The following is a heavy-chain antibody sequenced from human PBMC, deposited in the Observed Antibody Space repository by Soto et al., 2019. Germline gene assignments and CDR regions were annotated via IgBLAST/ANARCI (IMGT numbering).Heavy chain of an antibody. CDR2: ISGSGGST. Sequence: PGGSLRLSCAASGFTFSSYAMSWVRQAPGKGLEWVSAISGSGGSTYYADSVKGRFTISRDNSKNTLYLQMNSLRAEDTAVYYCAKDLRFLEWLLSIDYGDFPSFDYWGQGTLVTVSS. J-gene: IGHJ4*02. V-gene: IGHV3-23*01. D-gene: IGHD3-3*01. CDR1: GFTFSSYA. CDR3: AKDLRFLEWLLSIDYGDFPSFDY.